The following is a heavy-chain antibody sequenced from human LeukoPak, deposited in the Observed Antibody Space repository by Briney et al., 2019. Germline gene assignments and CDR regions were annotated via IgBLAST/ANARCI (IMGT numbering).Heavy chain of an antibody. V-gene: IGHV1-18*01. Sequence: ASVKVSCKASGYSFINYGISWVRQAPGQGLEWMGWISGYNGNTDYAQKLQGRVTMTTDTSTSTAYMELRSLRSDDTAAYFCARVGYSGYDQSDYWGQGTLVTVSS. CDR3: ARVGYSGYDQSDY. CDR2: ISGYNGNT. D-gene: IGHD5-12*01. J-gene: IGHJ4*02. CDR1: GYSFINYG.